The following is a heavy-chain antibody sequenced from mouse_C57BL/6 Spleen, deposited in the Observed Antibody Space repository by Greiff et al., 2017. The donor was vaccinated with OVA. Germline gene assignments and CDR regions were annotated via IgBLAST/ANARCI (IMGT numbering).Heavy chain of an antibody. CDR1: GYTFTSYW. Sequence: QVQLQQPGAELVKPGASVKLSCKASGYTFTSYWMHWVKQRPGQGLEWIGMIHPNSGSTNYNEKFKSKATLTVDKSSSTAYMQLSSLTSEDSAVYYCARGSDYDFAYWGQGTLVTVSA. J-gene: IGHJ3*01. D-gene: IGHD2-4*01. V-gene: IGHV1-64*01. CDR2: IHPNSGST. CDR3: ARGSDYDFAY.